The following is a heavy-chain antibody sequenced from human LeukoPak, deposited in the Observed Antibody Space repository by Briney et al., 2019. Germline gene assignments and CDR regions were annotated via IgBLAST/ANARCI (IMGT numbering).Heavy chain of an antibody. CDR3: ARATGGRHF. J-gene: IGHJ4*02. Sequence: PSQTLSLTCAVSGGSSRSGDYFWSWIRQPPGKGLEWIGHIHYSGNTYYNPSLKSRVSISVDTSKNQFSLKLSSVTAADTAVYYCARATGGRHFWGQGTLVTVSS. V-gene: IGHV4-30-4*01. D-gene: IGHD1-1*01. CDR2: IHYSGNT. CDR1: GGSSRSGDYF.